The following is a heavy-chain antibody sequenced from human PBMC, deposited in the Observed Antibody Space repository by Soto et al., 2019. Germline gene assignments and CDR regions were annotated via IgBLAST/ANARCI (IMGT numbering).Heavy chain of an antibody. CDR3: ARADSKTEHDY. V-gene: IGHV3-30-3*01. Sequence: QVQLVESGGGVVQPGRSLRLSCAASGFTFSSYAMHWVRQAPGKGLEWVAVISYDGSNKYYADSVKGRFTISRDNSKNTLYLQMNSLRAEDTAVYYCARADSKTEHDYWGQGTLVTVSS. CDR2: ISYDGSNK. CDR1: GFTFSSYA. J-gene: IGHJ4*02. D-gene: IGHD3-22*01.